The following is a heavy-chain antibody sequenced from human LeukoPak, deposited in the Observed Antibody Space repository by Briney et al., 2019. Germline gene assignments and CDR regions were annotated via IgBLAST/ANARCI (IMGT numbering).Heavy chain of an antibody. V-gene: IGHV3-53*01. Sequence: GGSLRLSCAASGFTVSSNYLSWVRQAPGKGLEWVSAIYSGGSTYYADSVKGRFTISGDNSENTLYLQMNSLRAEDTAVYFCARGTPKSMTTVAPFDYWGQGTLVTVSS. CDR2: IYSGGST. CDR3: ARGTPKSMTTVAPFDY. D-gene: IGHD4-23*01. CDR1: GFTVSSNY. J-gene: IGHJ4*02.